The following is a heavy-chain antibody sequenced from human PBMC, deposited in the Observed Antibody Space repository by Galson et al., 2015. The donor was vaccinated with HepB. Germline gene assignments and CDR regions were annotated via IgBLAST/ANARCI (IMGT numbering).Heavy chain of an antibody. J-gene: IGHJ4*02. CDR2: FHSDGDS. CDR1: GFTVSGSY. CDR3: AKVAVVVTTIPYYFDY. V-gene: IGHV3-53*01. Sequence: GSLRLSCAASGFTVSGSYMSWVRQAPGKGLEWVSVFHSDGDSDYADSVKGRFTISRDNSKNTLYLQMNSLRAEDTAVYFCAKVAVVVTTIPYYFDYWGQGTQVTVSS. D-gene: IGHD2-21*02.